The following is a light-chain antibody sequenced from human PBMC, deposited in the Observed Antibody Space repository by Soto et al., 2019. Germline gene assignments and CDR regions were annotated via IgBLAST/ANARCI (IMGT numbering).Light chain of an antibody. J-gene: IGKJ2*01. CDR2: KAS. V-gene: IGKV1-5*03. Sequence: DIQMTQPPSPLSASVGDRVTITCRASQSISNWFAWYQQKPGKAPKLLIYKASTLESGVPSRFSGSGSGTEFTLTISSLQPDDFATYFCQQYNSYWYTFGQGTKLDIK. CDR3: QQYNSYWYT. CDR1: QSISNW.